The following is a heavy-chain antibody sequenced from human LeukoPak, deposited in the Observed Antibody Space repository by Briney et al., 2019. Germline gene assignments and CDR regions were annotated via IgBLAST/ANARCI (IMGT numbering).Heavy chain of an antibody. CDR3: ARGRWYLFY. CDR2: ISYDGSNK. D-gene: IGHD6-13*01. Sequence: GGSLRLSCAASGFTFSSYGMHWVRQAPGKGPEWVAVISYDGSNKYYADSVKGRFTISRDNSKNTLYLQMNSLRAEDTAVYYCARGRWYLFYWGQGTLVTVSS. V-gene: IGHV3-30*03. CDR1: GFTFSSYG. J-gene: IGHJ4*02.